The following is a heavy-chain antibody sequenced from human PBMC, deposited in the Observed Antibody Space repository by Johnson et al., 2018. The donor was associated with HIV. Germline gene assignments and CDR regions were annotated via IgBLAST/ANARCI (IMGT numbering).Heavy chain of an antibody. CDR1: GFTFSSYG. Sequence: VPLVESGGGVVQPGRSLRLSCAASGFTFSSYGMHWVRQAPGKGLEWVAVISYDGSDKYYADSVKGRFTISRDNSKNTVYLQMNSLRAEDTAVYYCATLKGPRLHIAARRPDAFDIWGQGTMVTVSS. V-gene: IGHV3-30*03. D-gene: IGHD6-6*01. CDR3: ATLKGPRLHIAARRPDAFDI. J-gene: IGHJ3*02. CDR2: ISYDGSDK.